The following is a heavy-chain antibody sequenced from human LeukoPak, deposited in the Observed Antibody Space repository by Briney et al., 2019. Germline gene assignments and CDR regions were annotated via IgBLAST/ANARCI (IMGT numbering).Heavy chain of an antibody. Sequence: GASVKVSCKASGSTFASYYMPWVRQAPGQGLGWMGMFNPSGGGTTYAQKFQGRVTMTRDTSTSTVYMELSSLRSEDTAVYYCARGRFVLDYYRFDYWGQGTLVTVSS. V-gene: IGHV1-46*01. J-gene: IGHJ4*02. CDR1: GSTFASYY. CDR2: FNPSGGGT. CDR3: ARGRFVLDYYRFDY. D-gene: IGHD3-22*01.